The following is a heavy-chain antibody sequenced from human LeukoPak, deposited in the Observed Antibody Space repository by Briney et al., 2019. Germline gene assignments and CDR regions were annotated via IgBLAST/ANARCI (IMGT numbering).Heavy chain of an antibody. CDR3: ARVGGGYDLDY. Sequence: GRSLRLSCAASGFTFDDYAMHWVRQAPGKGLEWVSSISSSSSYIYYADSVKGRFTISRDNAKNSLYLQMNSLRAEDTAVYYCARVGGGYDLDYWGQGTLVTVSS. CDR2: ISSSSSYI. CDR1: GFTFDDYA. D-gene: IGHD5-12*01. J-gene: IGHJ4*02. V-gene: IGHV3-21*01.